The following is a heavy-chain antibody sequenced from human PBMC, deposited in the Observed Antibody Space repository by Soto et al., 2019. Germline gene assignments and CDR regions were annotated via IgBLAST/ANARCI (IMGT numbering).Heavy chain of an antibody. CDR1: GGSISSSNW. Sequence: PSETLSLTCAVSGGSISSSNWWTWVRQPPGKGLEWIGEIYHSGGTNYNPSLRSRVTISVDKPKNQFSLHLSSVTAADTAVYYCARFDTSDYYYAYSWGQGTLVTVSS. CDR3: ARFDTSDYYYAYS. D-gene: IGHD3-22*01. V-gene: IGHV4-4*02. J-gene: IGHJ4*02. CDR2: IYHSGGT.